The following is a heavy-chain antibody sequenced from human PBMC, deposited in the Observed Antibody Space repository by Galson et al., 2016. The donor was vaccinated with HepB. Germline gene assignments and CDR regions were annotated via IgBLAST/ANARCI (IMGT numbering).Heavy chain of an antibody. CDR1: GFAVRSNF. CDR3: AREYGQRVNFDC. CDR2: IYSGGST. D-gene: IGHD3-10*01. Sequence: SLRLSCAVSGFAVRSNFMAWVRQAPGKGLEWVSLIYSGGSTYYADSVRGRFTISRDNAKNSLYLQMNSLRVEDTAVYYCAREYGQRVNFDCWGQGTLVTVSS. V-gene: IGHV3-53*01. J-gene: IGHJ4*02.